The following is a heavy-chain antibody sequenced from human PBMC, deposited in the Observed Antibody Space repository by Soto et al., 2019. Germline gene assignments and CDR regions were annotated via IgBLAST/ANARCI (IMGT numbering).Heavy chain of an antibody. CDR2: ITSSSHYI. CDR1: GFAFSTYT. CDR3: ARDEGRLAARPQLDY. D-gene: IGHD6-6*01. Sequence: EVQLVESGGGLVKPGGSLRLSCAASGFAFSTYTMNWVRQAPGKGLEWVSSITSSSHYIYYADSVKGRFTISRDNPKNSLYLQMNSLRAEDTAVYYCARDEGRLAARPQLDYWGQGTLVTVSS. V-gene: IGHV3-21*01. J-gene: IGHJ4*02.